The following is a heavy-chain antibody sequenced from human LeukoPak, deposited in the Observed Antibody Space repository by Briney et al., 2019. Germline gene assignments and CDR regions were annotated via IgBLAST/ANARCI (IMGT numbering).Heavy chain of an antibody. CDR1: GFTFNGYW. J-gene: IGHJ4*02. Sequence: GSLRLSCAASGFTFNGYWMSWVRQPPGKGLEWIGEIYHSGSTNYNPSLKSRVTISVDRSKNQFSLKLSSVTAADTAVYYCARDIVATYFDYWGQGTLVTVSS. CDR3: ARDIVATYFDY. D-gene: IGHD5-12*01. CDR2: IYHSGST. V-gene: IGHV4-4*02.